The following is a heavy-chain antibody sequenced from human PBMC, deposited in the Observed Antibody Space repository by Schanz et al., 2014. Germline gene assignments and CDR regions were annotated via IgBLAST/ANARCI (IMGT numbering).Heavy chain of an antibody. J-gene: IGHJ4*02. CDR1: GFTFSSYD. V-gene: IGHV3-33*08. CDR3: ARDFHGYGPHLDY. CDR2: LWHDGSKK. Sequence: VKMVESGGGLVQPGGSLRLSCTASGFTFSSYDVFWVRQAPGKGLEWVAILWHDGSKKYYADSVKGRFTVSRDNSKNTLYLQLNSLRAEDTAVYYCARDFHGYGPHLDYWGQGSLVTVSS. D-gene: IGHD5-12*01.